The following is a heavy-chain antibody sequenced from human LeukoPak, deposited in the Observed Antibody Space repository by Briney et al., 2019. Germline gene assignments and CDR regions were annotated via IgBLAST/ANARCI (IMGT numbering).Heavy chain of an antibody. J-gene: IGHJ6*04. CDR1: GFTFSSYG. CDR2: ISYDGSNK. D-gene: IGHD2-2*01. Sequence: PGRSLRLSCAASGFTFSSYGVHWVRQAPGKGLEWVAVISYDGSNKYYADSVKGRFTISRDNSKNTLYLQMNSLRAEDTAVYYCAKDRGYCSSTSCYNYYYYGMDVWGKGTTVTVSS. V-gene: IGHV3-30*18. CDR3: AKDRGYCSSTSCYNYYYYGMDV.